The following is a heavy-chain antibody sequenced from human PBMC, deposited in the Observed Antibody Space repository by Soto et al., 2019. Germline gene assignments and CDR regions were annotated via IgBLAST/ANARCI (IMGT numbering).Heavy chain of an antibody. Sequence: GGSLRLSCAASGFTFSSYSMHWVRQAPGKGLEWVAVISYDGTNKYYADSVKGRFTISRDNSKNTVSLQMNSLRAEDTAVYYCARDLLEDPADYYDTKTDGFDIWGQGTMVTVSS. CDR1: GFTFSSYS. CDR3: ARDLLEDPADYYDTKTDGFDI. CDR2: ISYDGTNK. J-gene: IGHJ3*02. V-gene: IGHV3-30*04. D-gene: IGHD3-22*01.